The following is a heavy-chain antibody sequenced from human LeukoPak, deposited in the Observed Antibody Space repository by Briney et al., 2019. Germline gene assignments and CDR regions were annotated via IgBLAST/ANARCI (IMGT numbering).Heavy chain of an antibody. Sequence: GESLKISCKGSGYSFTSYWIGWVRQMPGKGLEWMGMIYPGDSDTRYSPSFEGQVTISADKYISAAYLQWSSLKASDTAMYYCARYSGGYSDYFQHWGQGTLVTVSS. CDR3: ARYSGGYSDYFQH. V-gene: IGHV5-51*01. D-gene: IGHD1-26*01. CDR2: IYPGDSDT. CDR1: GYSFTSYW. J-gene: IGHJ1*01.